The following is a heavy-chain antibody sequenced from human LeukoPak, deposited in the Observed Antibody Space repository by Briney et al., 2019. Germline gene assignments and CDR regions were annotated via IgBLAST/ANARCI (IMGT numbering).Heavy chain of an antibody. J-gene: IGHJ3*02. CDR3: ARASGGGQTSFDI. CDR2: IDPNSGGT. D-gene: IGHD3-16*01. V-gene: IGHV1-2*02. CDR1: GYTFTVYY. Sequence: GASVKVSCKASGYTFTVYYIHWVRQAPGQGLEWMGWIDPNSGGTNYAQKFQGRVTMTRDTSINTAYMELSRLRSDDSAVYYCARASGGGQTSFDIWGQGTVVTVSS.